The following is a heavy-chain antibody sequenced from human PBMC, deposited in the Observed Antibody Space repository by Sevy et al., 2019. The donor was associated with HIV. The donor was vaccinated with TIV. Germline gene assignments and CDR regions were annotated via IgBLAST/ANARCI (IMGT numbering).Heavy chain of an antibody. CDR3: AREGCTKPHDY. Sequence: GSLRLSWAASGFTFSKYSMSWVRQPPGKGLEWVSTLSFGCGEINYADSVKGRFTISRDNSKSSVYLQMNNLRPEDTAVYYCAREGCTKPHDYWGQGTLVTVSS. D-gene: IGHD2-8*01. J-gene: IGHJ4*02. CDR1: GFTFSKYS. CDR2: LSFGCGEI. V-gene: IGHV3-23*01.